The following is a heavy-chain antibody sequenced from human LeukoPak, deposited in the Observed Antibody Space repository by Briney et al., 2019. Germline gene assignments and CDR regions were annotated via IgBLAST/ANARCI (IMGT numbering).Heavy chain of an antibody. CDR2: ISSSSSYI. CDR1: R. J-gene: IGHJ4*02. Sequence: RMNWVRQAPGKGLEWASSISSSSSYIYYADSVKGRFTISRDNAKNSLYLQMNSLRAEDTAVYYCARALYYDSSGYYYYDYWGQGKVATVSS. CDR3: ARALYYDSSGYYYYDY. V-gene: IGHV3-21*01. D-gene: IGHD3-22*01.